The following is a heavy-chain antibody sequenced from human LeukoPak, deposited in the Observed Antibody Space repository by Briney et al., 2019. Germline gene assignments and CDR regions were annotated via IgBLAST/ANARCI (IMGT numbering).Heavy chain of an antibody. CDR3: ARGRGYSYSDY. D-gene: IGHD5-18*01. Sequence: SETLSLTCTVSGYSISSGYYWGWIRQPPGKGLEWIGSIYYSGSTYYNPSLKSRVTISVDPSKNQFSLKLSSVTAADTAVYYCARGRGYSYSDYWGQGTLVTVSS. CDR1: GYSISSGYY. J-gene: IGHJ4*02. CDR2: IYYSGST. V-gene: IGHV4-38-2*02.